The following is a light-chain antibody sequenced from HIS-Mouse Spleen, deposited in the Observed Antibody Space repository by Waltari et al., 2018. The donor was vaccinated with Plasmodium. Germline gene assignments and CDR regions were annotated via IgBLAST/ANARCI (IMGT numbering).Light chain of an antibody. Sequence: AIRMTPSPSSFSASTGDSVTLTCRASQGLRSYLAWYQQKPGKAPKLLIYAASTLQSGVPSRFSGSGSGTDFTLTISCLQSEDFATYYCQQYYSYPLTFGGGTKLEIK. J-gene: IGKJ4*01. CDR3: QQYYSYPLT. CDR1: QGLRSY. V-gene: IGKV1-8*01. CDR2: AAS.